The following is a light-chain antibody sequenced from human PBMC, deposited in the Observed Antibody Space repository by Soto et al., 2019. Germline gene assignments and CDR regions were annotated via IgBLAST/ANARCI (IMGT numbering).Light chain of an antibody. J-gene: IGKJ3*01. CDR3: QQYNTYSGT. CDR2: SAS. Sequence: DIQMTQSPSTLSASVGDRVTITCRASQTINTWLAWYQQKPGKAPKLLIYSASNLVSGVPSRFSGSGSGTEFTLTISSLQPDDFSIYYCQQYNTYSGTFGPGTKVDI. V-gene: IGKV1-5*03. CDR1: QTINTW.